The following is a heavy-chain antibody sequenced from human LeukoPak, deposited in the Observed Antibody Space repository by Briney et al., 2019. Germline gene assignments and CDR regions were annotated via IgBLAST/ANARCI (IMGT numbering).Heavy chain of an antibody. J-gene: IGHJ4*02. V-gene: IGHV1-18*01. D-gene: IGHD3-22*01. CDR3: AREGFDYYDSSGYYYGFDY. CDR1: GYTFTSYG. CDR2: ISAYSGNT. Sequence: GSVKVSCKASGYTFTSYGIRWVRQHPGRGRELMGWISAYSGNTNYPQKLQGRVTMTTDTSTRTAYMELRSLRSDDTAVYYCAREGFDYYDSSGYYYGFDYWGQGTLVTVSS.